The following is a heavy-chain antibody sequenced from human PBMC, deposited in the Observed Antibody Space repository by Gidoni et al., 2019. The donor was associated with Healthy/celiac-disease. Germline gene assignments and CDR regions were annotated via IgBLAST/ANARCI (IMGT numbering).Heavy chain of an antibody. CDR2: IYYSGRT. V-gene: IGHV4-39*01. J-gene: IGHJ4*02. CDR1: GGSISSSSYY. Sequence: QLQLQESGPGLVKPSETLSLTCTVSGGSISSSSYYWGWIRQPPGKGLEWIGSIYYSGRTYSNPSLKSRVTISIDTSKIQFSLKLSSVTAADTAVYYCASEYYDILTAHSRDYYWGQGTLVTVSS. D-gene: IGHD3-9*01. CDR3: ASEYYDILTAHSRDYY.